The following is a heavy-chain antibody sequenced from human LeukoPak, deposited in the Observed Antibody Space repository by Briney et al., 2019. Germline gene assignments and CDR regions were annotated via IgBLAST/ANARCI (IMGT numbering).Heavy chain of an antibody. Sequence: GGSLRLSCVASAFAFSSNWMSWVRQAPGKGLEWVASIKEDGSETYYVDSVKGRFTISRDDAKNSLYLQMNSLRAEDTAVYYCARDLHPRYYLPDYWGQGTLVTVSS. V-gene: IGHV3-7*04. CDR3: ARDLHPRYYLPDY. CDR2: IKEDGSET. J-gene: IGHJ4*02. D-gene: IGHD1-26*01. CDR1: AFAFSSNW.